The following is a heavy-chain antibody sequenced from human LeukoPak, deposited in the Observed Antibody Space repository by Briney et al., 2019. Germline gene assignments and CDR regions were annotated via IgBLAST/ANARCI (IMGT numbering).Heavy chain of an antibody. J-gene: IGHJ4*02. CDR3: AKGPEYTRVDY. D-gene: IGHD1-14*01. CDR1: GFTFSTYT. Sequence: GGSLRLSCAASGFTFSTYTMHWVRQAPGKGLEWVSAISGSGGSTYYADSVKGRFTISRDNSKNTLYLQMNSLRAEDTAVYYCAKGPEYTRVDYWGQGTLVTVSS. CDR2: ISGSGGST. V-gene: IGHV3-23*01.